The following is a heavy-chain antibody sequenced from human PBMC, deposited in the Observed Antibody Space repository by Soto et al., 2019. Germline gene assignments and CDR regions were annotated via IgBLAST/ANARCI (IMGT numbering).Heavy chain of an antibody. CDR3: SGSRPPLFTSVGEAAIDYDYYGMAC. J-gene: IGHJ6*02. CDR1: GFTFSSYA. Sequence: QVQLVESGGGVVQPGRSLRLSCAASGFTFSSYAMHWVRQAPAKGLEWVAVISYDGSNKDYADSVKGRFTISRDNSQHMLYLHVRRLGVQDRAADYWSGSRPPLFTSVGEAAIDYDYYGMACGGQGTTVAVSS. V-gene: IGHV3-30*14. CDR2: ISYDGSNK. D-gene: IGHD2-2*01.